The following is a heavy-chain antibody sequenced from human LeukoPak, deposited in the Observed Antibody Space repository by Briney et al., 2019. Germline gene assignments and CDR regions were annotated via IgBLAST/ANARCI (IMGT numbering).Heavy chain of an antibody. CDR2: ISYDGSNK. V-gene: IGHV3-30-3*01. CDR1: GFTFSSYA. Sequence: GGSLRLSCAASGFTFSSYAMHWVRQAPGKGLEWVAVISYDGSNKYYADSVEGRFTISRDNSKNTLYLQMNSLRAEDTAVYYCARDYVAGLGGFDYWGQGTLVTVSS. D-gene: IGHD3/OR15-3a*01. J-gene: IGHJ4*02. CDR3: ARDYVAGLGGFDY.